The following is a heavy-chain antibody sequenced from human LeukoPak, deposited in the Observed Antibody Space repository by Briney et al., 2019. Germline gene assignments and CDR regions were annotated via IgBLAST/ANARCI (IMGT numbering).Heavy chain of an antibody. CDR1: GGSIRSSSYY. CDR2: LYYSGST. CDR3: ASGTLGYCSGGSCLGFDP. J-gene: IGHJ5*02. V-gene: IGHV4-39*07. Sequence: SETLSLTCNVSGGSIRSSSYYWGWIRQPPGRGLEWIVSLYYSGSTYHNPSLKSRVTISVDTSKNQFSLKVSSVTAADTAVYYCASGTLGYCSGGSCLGFDPWGQGTLVTVSS. D-gene: IGHD2-15*01.